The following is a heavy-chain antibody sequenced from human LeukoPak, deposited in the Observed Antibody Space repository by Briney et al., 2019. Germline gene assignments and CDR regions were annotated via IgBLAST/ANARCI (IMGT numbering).Heavy chain of an antibody. CDR2: ISYDGSNK. J-gene: IGHJ4*02. CDR3: AREPRYYYGSGSYFLDY. Sequence: GGSLRLSCAASGFTFSSYAMHWVRQAPGKGLEWGAVISYDGSNKYYADSVKGRFTISRDNSKNTLYLQMNSLRAEDTAVYYCAREPRYYYGSGSYFLDYWGQGTLVTVSS. D-gene: IGHD3-10*01. V-gene: IGHV3-30-3*01. CDR1: GFTFSSYA.